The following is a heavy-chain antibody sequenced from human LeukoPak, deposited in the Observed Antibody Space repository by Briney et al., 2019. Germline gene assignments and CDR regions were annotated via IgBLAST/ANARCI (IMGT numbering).Heavy chain of an antibody. CDR2: ISYDGSNK. CDR1: GFTFSSHA. Sequence: PGRSLRLSCAASGFTFSSHAMHWVRQAPGKGLEWVAVISYDGSNKYYADSVKGRFTISRDNSKNTLYLRMNSLRAEDTAVYYCSRYQLLQAYGMDVWGKGTTVTVSS. J-gene: IGHJ6*04. V-gene: IGHV3-30*04. D-gene: IGHD2-2*01. CDR3: SRYQLLQAYGMDV.